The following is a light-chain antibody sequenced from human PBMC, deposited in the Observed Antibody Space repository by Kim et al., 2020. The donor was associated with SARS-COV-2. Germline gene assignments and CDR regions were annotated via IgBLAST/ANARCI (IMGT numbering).Light chain of an antibody. Sequence: GDRVTNACRASQNLDSWLAWYQHKPGQPPKLLIYDASSLQSGVPSRFSGNGAGTEFTLTISNLQPDDFGTYYCQQYYSYWYSFGQGTKLEI. J-gene: IGKJ2*01. CDR2: DAS. CDR1: QNLDSW. CDR3: QQYYSYWYS. V-gene: IGKV1-5*01.